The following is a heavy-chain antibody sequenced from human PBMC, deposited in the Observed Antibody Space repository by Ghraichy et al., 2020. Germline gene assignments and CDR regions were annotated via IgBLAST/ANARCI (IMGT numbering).Heavy chain of an antibody. CDR2: ISSSSTI. Sequence: GESLNISCAASGFTFSSYSMNWVRQAPGKGLEWVSYISSSSTIYYADSVKGRFTISRDNAKNSLYLQMNSLRAEDTAVYYCARMWFGELTSDYMDVWGKGTTVTVSS. CDR3: ARMWFGELTSDYMDV. V-gene: IGHV3-48*04. J-gene: IGHJ6*03. D-gene: IGHD3-10*01. CDR1: GFTFSSYS.